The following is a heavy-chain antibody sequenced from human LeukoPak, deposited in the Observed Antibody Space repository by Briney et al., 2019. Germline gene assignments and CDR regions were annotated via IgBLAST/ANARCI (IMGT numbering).Heavy chain of an antibody. Sequence: SETLSLTCAVYGGSFSGYYWSWIRQPPGKGLEWIGEINHSGSTNYNPSLKSRVTISVDTSKNQFSLKLSSVTAADTAVYYCARTPYTEYYYDSSGYWASQDAFDIWGQGTMVTVSS. CDR3: ARTPYTEYYYDSSGYWASQDAFDI. D-gene: IGHD3-22*01. J-gene: IGHJ3*02. CDR2: INHSGST. V-gene: IGHV4-34*01. CDR1: GGSFSGYY.